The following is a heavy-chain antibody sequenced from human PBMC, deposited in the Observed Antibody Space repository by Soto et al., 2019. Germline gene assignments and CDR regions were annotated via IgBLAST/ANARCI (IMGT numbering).Heavy chain of an antibody. CDR1: GGSISSGGYS. D-gene: IGHD4-4*01. J-gene: IGHJ3*02. V-gene: IGHV4-30-2*01. CDR2: IYHSEST. CDR3: ARESNYHDAFDI. Sequence: QLQVQESGSGLVKPSQTLSLTCTVSGGSISSGGYSWSWIRQPPGKGLEWIGYIYHSESTSSNPSLKSRVTISVDRSQNQFSLKLSSVTAADTAVYYCARESNYHDAFDIWGQGTVVTVSS.